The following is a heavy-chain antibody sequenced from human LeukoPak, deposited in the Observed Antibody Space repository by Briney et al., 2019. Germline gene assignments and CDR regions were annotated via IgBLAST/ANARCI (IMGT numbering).Heavy chain of an antibody. CDR1: GGSISSYY. D-gene: IGHD6-19*01. CDR3: ARLGSSAPLYYFDY. CDR2: IYYSGST. Sequence: KPSETLSLTCTVSGGSISSYYWSWIRQPPGKGLEWVGYIYYSGSTYYNPSLKSRVTISADTSKNQFSLKLSSVTAADSAMYYCARLGSSAPLYYFDYWGQGTLVTVSS. J-gene: IGHJ4*02. V-gene: IGHV4-59*04.